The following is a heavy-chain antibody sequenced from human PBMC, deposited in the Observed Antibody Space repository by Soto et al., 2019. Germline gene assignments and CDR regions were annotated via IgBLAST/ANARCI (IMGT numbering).Heavy chain of an antibody. V-gene: IGHV3-23*01. Sequence: PGGTLRLACVASGVCFSSYSMSWVRQAPGKGLEWVSVISSSDGSTYYADSVKGRLTISRDNSKNTLYLQMNSLRAEDTVVYYCARDRERAPWSTDYWGQGPLLTVSS. CDR1: GVCFSSYS. CDR2: ISSSDGST. D-gene: IGHD1-26*01. CDR3: ARDRERAPWSTDY. J-gene: IGHJ4*02.